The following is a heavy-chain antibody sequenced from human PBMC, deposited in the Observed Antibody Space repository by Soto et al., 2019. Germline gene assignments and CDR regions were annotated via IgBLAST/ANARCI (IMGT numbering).Heavy chain of an antibody. CDR2: ISSNGGST. Sequence: GGSLRLSCAASGFTFSSYAMHWVRQAPGKGLEYVSAISSNGGSTYYANSVKGRFTISRDNSKNTLYLQMGSLRAEDIAAYYCEGSHPTVAATYYCYGFDVWGQGTMVTVSS. D-gene: IGHD6-19*01. CDR3: EGSHPTVAATYYCYGFDV. J-gene: IGHJ6*02. CDR1: GFTFSSYA. V-gene: IGHV3-64*01.